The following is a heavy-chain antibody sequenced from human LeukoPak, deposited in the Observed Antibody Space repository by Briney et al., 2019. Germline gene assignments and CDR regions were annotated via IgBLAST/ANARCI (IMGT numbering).Heavy chain of an antibody. CDR3: ARYDSSGPRADYYDY. D-gene: IGHD3-22*01. J-gene: IGHJ4*02. V-gene: IGHV4-30-4*01. CDR2: IYYSGST. Sequence: KPSETLSLTCTVSGGSISSGDYYWSWIRQPPGKGLEWIGYIYYSGSTYYNPSLKSRVTISVDTSKNQFSLKLSSVTAADTAVYYCARYDSSGPRADYYDYWGQGTLVTVSS. CDR1: GGSISSGDYY.